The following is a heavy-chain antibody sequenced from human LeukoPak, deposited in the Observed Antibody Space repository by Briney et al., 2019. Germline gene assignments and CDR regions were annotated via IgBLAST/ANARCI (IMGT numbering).Heavy chain of an antibody. J-gene: IGHJ4*02. CDR3: ARDGGSPNGLDY. Sequence: PGGSLRLSCAASGFTFSSYGMHWVRQAPGKGLEWVAVIWYDGSNKYYADSVKGRFTISRDNSKNTLYLQMSSLRAEDTALYYCARDGGSPNGLDYWGQGTLVTVSS. CDR1: GFTFSSYG. D-gene: IGHD2-15*01. V-gene: IGHV3-33*01. CDR2: IWYDGSNK.